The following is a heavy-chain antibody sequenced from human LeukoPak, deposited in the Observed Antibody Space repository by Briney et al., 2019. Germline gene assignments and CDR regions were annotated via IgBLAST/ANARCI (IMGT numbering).Heavy chain of an antibody. CDR3: ARDLGPGAFAI. J-gene: IGHJ3*02. Sequence: PGGSLRLSCAASGFTFSSYGMHWVRQAPGKGLEWVANIKQDGSDKYYVDSVKGRFTISTDNAKKSLYLQMNSLRAEDTAVYYCARDLGPGAFAIWGQGTMVTVSS. D-gene: IGHD3-10*01. V-gene: IGHV3-7*01. CDR1: GFTFSSYG. CDR2: IKQDGSDK.